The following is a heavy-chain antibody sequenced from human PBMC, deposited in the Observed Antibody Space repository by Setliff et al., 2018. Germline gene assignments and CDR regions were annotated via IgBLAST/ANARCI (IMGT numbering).Heavy chain of an antibody. CDR2: IWYDGSNK. CDR3: AKDQPRYYYDSSAYYYGYYFSD. Sequence: LRLSCAASGFTFSSYAMTWVRQAPGKGLEWVAVIWYDGSNKYYADSVKGRFTISRDNSKNTLYLQMNSLRAEDTAVYYCAKDQPRYYYDSSAYYYGYYFSDWGQGTLVTVSS. D-gene: IGHD3-22*01. J-gene: IGHJ4*02. CDR1: GFTFSSYA. V-gene: IGHV3-33*06.